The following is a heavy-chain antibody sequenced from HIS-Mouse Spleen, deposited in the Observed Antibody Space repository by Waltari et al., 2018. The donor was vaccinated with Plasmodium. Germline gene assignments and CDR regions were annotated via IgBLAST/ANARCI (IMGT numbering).Heavy chain of an antibody. CDR3: AKEVLGYYDFWSRPDY. Sequence: QVQLVESGGGVVQPGRSLRISCAALGFTFTSHGLPWVRQAPGKGLEWVAVISYDGSNKYYADSVKGRFTISRDNSKNTLYLQMNSLRAEDTAVYYCAKEVLGYYDFWSRPDYWGQGTLVTVSS. D-gene: IGHD3-3*01. V-gene: IGHV3-30*18. CDR1: GFTFTSHG. CDR2: ISYDGSNK. J-gene: IGHJ4*02.